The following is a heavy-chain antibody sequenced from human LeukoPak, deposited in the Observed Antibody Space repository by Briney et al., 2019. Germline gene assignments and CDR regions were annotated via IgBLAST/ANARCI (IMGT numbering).Heavy chain of an antibody. Sequence: GGSLRLSCAASGFIFSSYWMSWVRQAPGKGLEWVANINQDGSEKSYVDSVKGRFTISRDNAKNSLYLQMNSLRAEDTAVYYCARVRGYYRYDAFDIWGQGTMVIVSS. CDR2: INQDGSEK. CDR3: ARVRGYYRYDAFDI. J-gene: IGHJ3*02. V-gene: IGHV3-7*01. D-gene: IGHD4-17*01. CDR1: GFIFSSYW.